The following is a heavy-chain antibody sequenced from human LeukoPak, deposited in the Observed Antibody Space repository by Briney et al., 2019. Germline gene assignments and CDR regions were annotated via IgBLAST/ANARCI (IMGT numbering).Heavy chain of an antibody. Sequence: PGGSLRLSCAASGFTVSSNYMSWVRQAPGKGLEWVSIIYSGGSTYYADSVKGRFTISRDNSKNTLYLQMSSLRAEDTAVYYCARDLGLAVAGTNDYWGQGTLVTVSS. CDR2: IYSGGST. D-gene: IGHD6-13*01. J-gene: IGHJ4*02. CDR3: ARDLGLAVAGTNDY. CDR1: GFTVSSNY. V-gene: IGHV3-66*01.